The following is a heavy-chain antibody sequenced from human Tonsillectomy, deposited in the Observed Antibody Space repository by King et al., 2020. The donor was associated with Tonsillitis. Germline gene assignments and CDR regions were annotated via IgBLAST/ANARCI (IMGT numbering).Heavy chain of an antibody. J-gene: IGHJ2*01. V-gene: IGHV4-39*07. Sequence: VQLQESGPGLMKPSETLSLTCTISGGSISSSSYYWGWIRQPPGKGLEWIGSISYSGSSYYNPSLKSRVNTSVDTSKNQFSLRLRSVTAADTAVYHCARAAGGSTWGFDYWYFDLWGRGTLVTVSS. CDR2: ISYSGSS. CDR3: ARAAGGSTWGFDYWYFDL. D-gene: IGHD1-26*01. CDR1: GGSISSSSYY.